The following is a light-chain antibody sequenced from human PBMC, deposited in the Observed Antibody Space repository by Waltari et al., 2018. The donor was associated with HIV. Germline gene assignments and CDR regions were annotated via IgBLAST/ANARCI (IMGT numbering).Light chain of an antibody. CDR1: SSDIGGYNY. CDR3: YSYAGSNNWV. CDR2: EVS. J-gene: IGLJ3*02. Sequence: QSALTQPPSASGSPGQPVTISCTGTSSDIGGYNYVSWYQQHPDKAPKLMIYEVSKRPSGVPDRFSGSKSGNTASLTVSGLQAGDEANYYCYSYAGSNNWVFGGGTKLTVL. V-gene: IGLV2-8*01.